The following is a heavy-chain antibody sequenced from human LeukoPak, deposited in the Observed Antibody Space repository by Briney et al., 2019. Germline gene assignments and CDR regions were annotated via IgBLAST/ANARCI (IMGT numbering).Heavy chain of an antibody. J-gene: IGHJ4*02. D-gene: IGHD1-26*01. CDR2: IYYSGST. V-gene: IGHV4-59*01. CDR3: ARAEWELGGGLFDY. Sequence: PSETLSLTCTVSGGSISSSYWSWIRQPPGKGLEWIGYIYYSGSTSYNPSLKSRVTISVDTSKNQFSLKLSSVTAADTAVYYCARAEWELGGGLFDYWGQGTLVTVSS. CDR1: GGSISSSY.